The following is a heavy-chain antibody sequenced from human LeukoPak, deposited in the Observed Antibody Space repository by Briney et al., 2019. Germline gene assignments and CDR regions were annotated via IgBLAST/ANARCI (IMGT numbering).Heavy chain of an antibody. J-gene: IGHJ5*02. CDR2: IYYSGST. CDR3: ARVHLDTGYR. Sequence: SETLSLTCTVSGGSISNYYWSWIRQPPGKGLEWIGYIYYSGSTNYNPSLKSRVTISVDTSKNQFSLKLRSVTAADTAVYYCARVHLDTGYRWGQGTLVAVSS. V-gene: IGHV4-59*01. CDR1: GGSISNYY. D-gene: IGHD5-18*01.